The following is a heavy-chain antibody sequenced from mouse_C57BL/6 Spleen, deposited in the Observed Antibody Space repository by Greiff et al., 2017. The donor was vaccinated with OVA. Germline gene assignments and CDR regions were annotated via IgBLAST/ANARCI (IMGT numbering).Heavy chain of an antibody. D-gene: IGHD3-1*01. V-gene: IGHV2-2*01. Sequence: VQLVESGPGLVQPSQSLSITCTVSGFSLTSYGVHWVRQSPGKGLEWLGVIWSGGSTDYNAAFISRLSISKDNSKSQVFFKMNSLQADDTAIYYCARNSGRDWFAYWGQGTLVTVSA. CDR3: ARNSGRDWFAY. CDR2: IWSGGST. J-gene: IGHJ3*01. CDR1: GFSLTSYG.